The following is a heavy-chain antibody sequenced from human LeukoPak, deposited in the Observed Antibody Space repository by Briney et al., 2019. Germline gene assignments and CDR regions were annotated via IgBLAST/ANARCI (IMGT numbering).Heavy chain of an antibody. CDR2: IYYSGST. D-gene: IGHD5-12*01. CDR3: VRHDGRGGATMGALDS. Sequence: KPSETLSLTCTVSGGSISSSSYYWGWIRQPPGKGLEWIGSIYYSGSTYYNPSLKSRVTISVDTSKNQFSLKLSSVTAADTAVYYCVRHDGRGGATMGALDSWGQGSLVTVSS. V-gene: IGHV4-39*01. CDR1: GGSISSSSYY. J-gene: IGHJ4*02.